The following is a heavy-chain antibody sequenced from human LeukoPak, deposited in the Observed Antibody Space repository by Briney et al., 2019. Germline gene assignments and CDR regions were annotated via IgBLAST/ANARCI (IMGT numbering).Heavy chain of an antibody. D-gene: IGHD5-12*01. Sequence: ASVKVSCKASGYTFTSYDINWVRQATGQGLEWMGWMNPNSGNTGYAQKFQGRVTMTRSTSISTAYMELSSLRSEDTAVYYCARGFDKSYDKTLDYWGQGTLVTVSS. CDR3: ARGFDKSYDKTLDY. V-gene: IGHV1-8*01. J-gene: IGHJ4*02. CDR1: GYTFTSYD. CDR2: MNPNSGNT.